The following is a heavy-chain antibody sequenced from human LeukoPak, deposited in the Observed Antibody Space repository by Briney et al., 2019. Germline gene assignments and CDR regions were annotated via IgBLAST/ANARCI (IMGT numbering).Heavy chain of an antibody. D-gene: IGHD1-26*01. J-gene: IGHJ4*02. CDR3: AKDYRGSFTD. Sequence: LGGSLILSCAASGFTVSIYAMSWVRPAPGMGLQLVSSIDIGGGTTYSADSVKGRFTISRDNSKNTLYLQMDSLRVEDTAVYFCAKDYRGSFTDWGQGTLVTVSS. CDR2: IDIGGGTT. V-gene: IGHV3-23*01. CDR1: GFTVSIYA.